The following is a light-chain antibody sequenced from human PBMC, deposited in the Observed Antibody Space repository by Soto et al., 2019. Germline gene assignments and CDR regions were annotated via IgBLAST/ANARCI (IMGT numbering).Light chain of an antibody. CDR3: QQYTGSPWT. CDR2: GAS. Sequence: EIVLTQSPGALSLSPGERATLSCGASRSVRSNSLAWYQQTPGQAPRLRIYGASSRATGVPDRVSGSGSGTDVTLTISRLEPEEFVVYYGQQYTGSPWTFGQGTKVDIK. CDR1: RSVRSNS. V-gene: IGKV3-20*01. J-gene: IGKJ1*01.